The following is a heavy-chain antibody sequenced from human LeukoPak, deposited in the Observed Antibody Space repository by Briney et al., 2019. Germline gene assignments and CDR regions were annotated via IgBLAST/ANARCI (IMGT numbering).Heavy chain of an antibody. J-gene: IGHJ4*02. CDR3: ARASSPDIAVAGFDY. Sequence: GGSLRLSCAASGFTFSDYYMSWIRQAPGKGLEWVSYISSSGSTIYYADSVEGRFTISRDNAKNSLYLQMNSLRAEDTAVYYCARASSPDIAVAGFDYWGQGTLVTVSS. V-gene: IGHV3-11*01. CDR1: GFTFSDYY. D-gene: IGHD6-19*01. CDR2: ISSSGSTI.